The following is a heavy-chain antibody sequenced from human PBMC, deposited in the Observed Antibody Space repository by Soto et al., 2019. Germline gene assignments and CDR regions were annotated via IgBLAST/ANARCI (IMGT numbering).Heavy chain of an antibody. V-gene: IGHV3-74*01. Sequence: EVQLVESGGGLVKPGASVRLSCAASGCTFSSYWMHWVRQAPGKGLVWVARINSDGSSTNYADSVKGRFTISSDNARNTMFLQMDPRRAADTAAYYCTRSRSSTYNCCMDVWGQGTTVTVSS. CDR2: INSDGSST. CDR3: TRSRSSTYNCCMDV. CDR1: GCTFSSYW. D-gene: IGHD4-4*01. J-gene: IGHJ6*02.